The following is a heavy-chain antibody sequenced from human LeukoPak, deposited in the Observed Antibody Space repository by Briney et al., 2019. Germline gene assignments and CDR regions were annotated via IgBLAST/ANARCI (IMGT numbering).Heavy chain of an antibody. V-gene: IGHV6-1*01. CDR3: AREDTGDQAFDI. CDR1: GDSVSSNSAA. J-gene: IGHJ3*02. D-gene: IGHD7-27*01. Sequence: SQTLSLTCALSGDSVSSNSAAWNWLRQSPSRGLVWLGRTYYRSKWYNDYAVSVKSRITINPDTSKNQFSLHLNSVTPEDTAVYYCAREDTGDQAFDIWGQGTMVTVSS. CDR2: TYYRSKWYN.